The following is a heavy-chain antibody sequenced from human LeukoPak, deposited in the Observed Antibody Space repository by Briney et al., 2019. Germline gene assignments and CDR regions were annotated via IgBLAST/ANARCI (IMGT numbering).Heavy chain of an antibody. CDR2: ISYDGSNK. Sequence: PGGSLRLSCAASGFTFSSYAMHWVRQAPGKGLEWVAVISYDGSNKYYADSVKGRFTISRDNSKNTLYLQMNSLRAEDTAVYYCARGTTYYGMDVWGQGTTVTVSS. CDR3: ARGTTYYGMDV. V-gene: IGHV3-30*04. CDR1: GFTFSSYA. J-gene: IGHJ6*02. D-gene: IGHD1-14*01.